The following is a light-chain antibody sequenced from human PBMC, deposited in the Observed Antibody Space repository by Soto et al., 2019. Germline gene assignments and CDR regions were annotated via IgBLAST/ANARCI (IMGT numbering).Light chain of an antibody. CDR1: QGISSY. J-gene: IGKJ4*01. Sequence: DIQLTQSPSFLSASVGDRVIITCRASQGISSYLAWYQQEPGKAPKLLIYHASTLQSGVPSRFSGSGSGTEFTLTISSLQPEDFATYYCQQIDSYPLTFGGGTKVEIK. CDR3: QQIDSYPLT. V-gene: IGKV1-9*01. CDR2: HAS.